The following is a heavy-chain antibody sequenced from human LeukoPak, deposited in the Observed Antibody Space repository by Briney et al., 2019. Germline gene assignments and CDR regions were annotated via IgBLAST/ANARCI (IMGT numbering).Heavy chain of an antibody. J-gene: IGHJ4*02. CDR3: ARGGLGVFDY. CDR1: GGSISSYY. V-gene: IGHV4-59*01. CDR2: IYYSGST. Sequence: SETLSLTCTVSGGSISSYYWSWIRQPPGKGLEWIGYIYYSGSTNYNPSLKSRVTTSVDTSKNQFSLKLSSVTAADTAVYYCARGGLGVFDYWGQGTLVTVSS.